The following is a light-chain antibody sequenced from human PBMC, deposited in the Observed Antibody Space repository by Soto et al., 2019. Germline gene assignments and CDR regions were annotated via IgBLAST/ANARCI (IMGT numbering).Light chain of an antibody. CDR1: NIGSKS. V-gene: IGLV3-21*04. CDR3: QVSDSSSDPYV. Sequence: SYELTQTPSVSVAPGRTATMTCGGTNIGSKSVHWYQQKPVQAPLLIIRYDNDRPSGIPGRFSGSSSGNTATLTSSRVEAEDDADYFCQVSDSSSDPYVFGTGTKLTVL. CDR2: YDN. J-gene: IGLJ1*01.